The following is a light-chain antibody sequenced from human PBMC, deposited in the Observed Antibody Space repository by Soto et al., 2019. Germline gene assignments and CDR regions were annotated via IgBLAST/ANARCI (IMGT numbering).Light chain of an antibody. Sequence: QSALTQPASASGSPGQSITIPCTGTSNDIGYYNYVSWYQQHPGKAPKLMIYDVSNRPSGVSTRFSGSKSGNTASLTISGLQAEDEADYYCCSYSTSSTYVFGTGTKLTVL. CDR3: CSYSTSSTYV. V-gene: IGLV2-14*01. CDR1: SNDIGYYNY. CDR2: DVS. J-gene: IGLJ1*01.